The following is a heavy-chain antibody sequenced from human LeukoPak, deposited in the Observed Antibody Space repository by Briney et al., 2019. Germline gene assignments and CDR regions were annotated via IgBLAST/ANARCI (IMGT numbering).Heavy chain of an antibody. Sequence: GGSLRLSCAASGFTFSSYGMLGVRQAPGKGLEWVAVIWYDGSNKYYADSVKGRFTISRDNSKNTLYLQMNSLRAEDTAVYYCAREQAAIMVYSNDAFDIWGQGTMVTVSS. V-gene: IGHV3-33*01. J-gene: IGHJ3*02. CDR2: IWYDGSNK. CDR3: AREQAAIMVYSNDAFDI. CDR1: GFTFSSYG. D-gene: IGHD2-8*01.